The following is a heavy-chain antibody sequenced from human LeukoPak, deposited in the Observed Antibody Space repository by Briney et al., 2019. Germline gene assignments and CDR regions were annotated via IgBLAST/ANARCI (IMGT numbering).Heavy chain of an antibody. CDR3: ARGRDGYNFNWFDP. J-gene: IGHJ5*02. Sequence: SETLSLTCTVSGGSISSYYWSWIRQPPGKGLEWIGYIYYSGSTNYNPSLKSRVTISVDTSKNQFSLKLSSVTAADTAVYYCARGRDGYNFNWFDPWGQGTLVTVSS. V-gene: IGHV4-59*01. D-gene: IGHD5-24*01. CDR1: GGSISSYY. CDR2: IYYSGST.